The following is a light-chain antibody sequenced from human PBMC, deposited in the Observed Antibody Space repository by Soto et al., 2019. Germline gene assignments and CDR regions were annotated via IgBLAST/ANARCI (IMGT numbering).Light chain of an antibody. J-gene: IGLJ3*02. Sequence: QSVLTQPASVSGSPGQSITISCTGTSSDVGGYNYVSWYQQHPGKAPKLIISAVRQRPSGVPDRFSGSKSGNTASLTISGLQTDDEADYFCFSYTANDNWVFGGGTKLT. CDR2: AVR. V-gene: IGLV2-11*01. CDR3: FSYTANDNWV. CDR1: SSDVGGYNY.